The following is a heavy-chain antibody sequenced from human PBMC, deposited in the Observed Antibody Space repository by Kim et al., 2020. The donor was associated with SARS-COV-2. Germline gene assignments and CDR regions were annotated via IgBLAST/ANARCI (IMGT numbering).Heavy chain of an antibody. CDR3: ARHPLRGYDILTAVFDY. CDR1: GGSISSSSYY. Sequence: SETLSLTCTVSGGSISSSSYYWGWIRQPPGKGLEWIGSIYYSGSTYYNPSLKSRVTISVDTSKNQFSLKLSSVTAADTAVYYCARHPLRGYDILTAVFDYWGQGTLVTVSS. V-gene: IGHV4-39*01. CDR2: IYYSGST. D-gene: IGHD3-9*01. J-gene: IGHJ4*02.